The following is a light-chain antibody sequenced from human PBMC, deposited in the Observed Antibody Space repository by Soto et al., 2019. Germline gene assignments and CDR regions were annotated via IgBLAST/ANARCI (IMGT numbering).Light chain of an antibody. CDR3: QQTNTFRPRS. V-gene: IGKV1-12*01. CDR1: QGIRNW. J-gene: IGKJ4*01. CDR2: GAS. Sequence: DIQMTQSPSSVSASVGDRVTITCRASQGIRNWLAWSQQHPGKAPQLLSYGASSLPSGVPTRFSGGGAGTHCTLIISSLQPEDFATYYGQQTNTFRPRSFGGGSKVES.